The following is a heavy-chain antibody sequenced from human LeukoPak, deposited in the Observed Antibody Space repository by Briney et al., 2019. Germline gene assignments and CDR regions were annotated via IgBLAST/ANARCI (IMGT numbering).Heavy chain of an antibody. CDR3: ARVYSGYDSVPFDY. CDR1: GYTFTGYY. D-gene: IGHD5-12*01. J-gene: IGHJ4*02. CDR2: INPNSGGT. Sequence: ASVKVSCKASGYTFTGYYMHWVRQAPGQGLEWMGRINPNSGGTNYAQKFQGRVTMARDTSISTAYMELSRLRSDDTAVYYCARVYSGYDSVPFDYWGQGTLVTVSS. V-gene: IGHV1-2*06.